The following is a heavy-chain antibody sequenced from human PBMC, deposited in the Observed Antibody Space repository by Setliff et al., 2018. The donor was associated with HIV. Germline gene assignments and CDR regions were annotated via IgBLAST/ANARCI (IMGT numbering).Heavy chain of an antibody. CDR1: GLTLSIYS. Sequence: GGSLRLSCAASGLTLSIYSMSWLRQAPGKGLDWVSAIDPSGDLTYYADSVKGRFTISRDNSKNTLYLQMNSLRAEDTAVYYCTSTRQGQGDYCSRTSCLPWDWGQGTQVTVSS. J-gene: IGHJ4*02. D-gene: IGHD2-2*01. V-gene: IGHV3-23*01. CDR2: IDPSGDLT. CDR3: TSTRQGQGDYCSRTSCLPWD.